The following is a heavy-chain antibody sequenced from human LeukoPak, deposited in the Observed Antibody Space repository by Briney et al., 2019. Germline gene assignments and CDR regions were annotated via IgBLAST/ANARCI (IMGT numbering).Heavy chain of an antibody. V-gene: IGHV3-11*01. CDR1: GFTFSDYY. CDR2: ISSSGSTI. Sequence: TGGSLRLSCAASGFTFSDYYMSWIRQAPGKGLEWVSYISSSGSTIYYADSVKGRFTISRDNAKNSRYLQMNSLRAEDTAVYYCAREGSTMIVVGDYFDYWGQGTLVTVSS. J-gene: IGHJ4*02. D-gene: IGHD3-22*01. CDR3: AREGSTMIVVGDYFDY.